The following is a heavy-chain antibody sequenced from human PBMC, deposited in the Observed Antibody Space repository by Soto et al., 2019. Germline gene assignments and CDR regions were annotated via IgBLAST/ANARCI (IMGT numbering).Heavy chain of an antibody. CDR1: GFTFSSYG. J-gene: IGHJ6*02. D-gene: IGHD6-19*01. Sequence: ESGGGVVQPGRSLRLSCAASGFTFSSYGMHWVRQAPGKGLEWVAVIWYDGSNKYYADSVKGRFTISRDNSKNTLYLQMNSLRAEDTAVYYCARDRIAVAGIRPNGMDVWGQGTTVTVSS. CDR3: ARDRIAVAGIRPNGMDV. CDR2: IWYDGSNK. V-gene: IGHV3-33*01.